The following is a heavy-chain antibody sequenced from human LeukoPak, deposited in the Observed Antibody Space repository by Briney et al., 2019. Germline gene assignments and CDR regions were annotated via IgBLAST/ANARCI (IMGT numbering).Heavy chain of an antibody. CDR2: INHSGST. V-gene: IGHV4-34*01. Sequence: SETLSLTCAVYGGSFSGYYWSWIRQPPGKGLEWIGEINHSGSTNYNPSLKSRVTISVDTSKNQFSLKLSSVTAADTAVYYCARADTAMDPHFDYWGQGTLVTVSS. J-gene: IGHJ4*02. CDR3: ARADTAMDPHFDY. D-gene: IGHD5-18*01. CDR1: GGSFSGYY.